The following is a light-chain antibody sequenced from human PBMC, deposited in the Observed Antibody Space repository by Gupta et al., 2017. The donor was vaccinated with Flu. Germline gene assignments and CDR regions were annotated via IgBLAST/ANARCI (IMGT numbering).Light chain of an antibody. Sequence: EIVLTQSPATLSLSPGERAALSCRASQSVGSNLAWYQHKPGQAPRLLIYNASNRATGIPTRFSGSGSGTDFTLTISSLETEDFAVYYCLQRTNWAFTFGPGTKVDIK. CDR3: LQRTNWAFT. CDR1: QSVGSN. CDR2: NAS. J-gene: IGKJ3*01. V-gene: IGKV3-11*01.